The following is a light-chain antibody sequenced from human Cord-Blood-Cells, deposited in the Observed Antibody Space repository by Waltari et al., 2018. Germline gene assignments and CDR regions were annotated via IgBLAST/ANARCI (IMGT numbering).Light chain of an antibody. Sequence: SYELTQPPSVSVSPGQTARITCSGDALPKQYAYWYQQKPGQAPVLVIYKDSDRPAGIPGRFSGSSSGTTVTLTIRGVQAEDEADYYCQSADSSGTLFGGGTKLTVL. CDR3: QSADSSGTL. CDR1: ALPKQY. J-gene: IGLJ2*01. V-gene: IGLV3-25*02. CDR2: KDS.